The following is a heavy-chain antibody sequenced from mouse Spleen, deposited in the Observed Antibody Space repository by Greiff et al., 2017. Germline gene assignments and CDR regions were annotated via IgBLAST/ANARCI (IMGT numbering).Heavy chain of an antibody. CDR2: IDPETGGT. D-gene: IGHD4-1*01. J-gene: IGHJ2*01. CDR3: ARKRDWAFDY. CDR1: GYTFTDYE. Sequence: VQLVESGAELVRPGASVTLSCKASGYTFTDYEMHWVKQTPVHGLEWIGAIDPETGGTAYNQKFKGKAILTADKSSSTAYMELRSLTSEDSAVYYCARKRDWAFDYWGQGTTLTVSS. V-gene: IGHV1-15*01.